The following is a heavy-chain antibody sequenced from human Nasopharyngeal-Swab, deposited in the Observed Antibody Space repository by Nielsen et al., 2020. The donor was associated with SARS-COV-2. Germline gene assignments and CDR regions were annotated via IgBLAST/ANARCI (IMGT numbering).Heavy chain of an antibody. CDR1: GFTFRNYA. CDR2: ISSSSSYI. D-gene: IGHD3-22*01. J-gene: IGHJ4*02. CDR3: ARGPDYYDSSGHPFDY. V-gene: IGHV3-21*01. Sequence: GGSLRLSCKGSGFTFRNYALSWVRQAPGKGLEWVSSISSSSSYIYYADSVKGRFTISRDNAKNSLYLQMNSLRAEDTAVYYCARGPDYYDSSGHPFDYWGQGTPVTVSS.